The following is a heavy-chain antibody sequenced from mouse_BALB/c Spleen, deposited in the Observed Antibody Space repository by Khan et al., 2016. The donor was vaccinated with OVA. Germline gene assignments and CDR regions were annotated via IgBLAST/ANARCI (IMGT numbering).Heavy chain of an antibody. D-gene: IGHD2-3*01. J-gene: IGHJ2*01. Sequence: QVQLQQSGPELVRPGVSVKISCKGSGYTFTDYAMYWVKQSHAKSLEWIGLISTYSGSPTYNQKFKGKATMTVDKSSSTAYMELARLTSEDSAIYYCARPAYDGYYDYWGQGTTLTVSS. CDR1: GYTFTDYA. CDR2: ISTYSGSP. V-gene: IGHV1S137*01. CDR3: ARPAYDGYYDY.